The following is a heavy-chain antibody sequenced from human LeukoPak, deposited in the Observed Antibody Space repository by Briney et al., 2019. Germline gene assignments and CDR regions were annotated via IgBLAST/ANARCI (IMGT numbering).Heavy chain of an antibody. J-gene: IGHJ4*02. D-gene: IGHD3-22*01. CDR2: IRYDGSNK. CDR3: AKSAGSSGYLYYFDY. V-gene: IGHV3-30*02. Sequence: GGSLRLSCAASGFTFSDYYMSWIRQAPGKGLEWVAFIRYDGSNKYYADSVKGRFTISRDNSKNTLYLQMNSLRAEDTAVYYCAKSAGSSGYLYYFDYWGQGTLVTVSS. CDR1: GFTFSDYY.